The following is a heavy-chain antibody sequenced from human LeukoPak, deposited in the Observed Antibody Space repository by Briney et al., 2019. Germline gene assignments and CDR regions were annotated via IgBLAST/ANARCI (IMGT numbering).Heavy chain of an antibody. J-gene: IGHJ5*02. CDR1: GGSFSGYY. D-gene: IGHD4-17*01. V-gene: IGHV4-34*01. Sequence: SETLSLTCAVYGGSFSGYYWNWLRQPPGKGLEWIGEINHSGSTNYNPSLKSRVTISVDTSKNQFSLKLSSVTAADTAVYYCARGRHDYGSNWFDPWGQGTLVTVSS. CDR2: INHSGST. CDR3: ARGRHDYGSNWFDP.